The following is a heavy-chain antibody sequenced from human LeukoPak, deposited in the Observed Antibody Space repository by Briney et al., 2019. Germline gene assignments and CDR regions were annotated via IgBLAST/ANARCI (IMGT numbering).Heavy chain of an antibody. CDR1: GYRFTNYG. V-gene: IGHV1-18*01. J-gene: IGHJ6*03. CDR3: ATAFPMGAITAYFNYMDV. Sequence: ASVKVSCKTSGYRFTNYGIIWVRQAPGQGLEWMGWISPYNGNTNFAQNLQGRVTMTTDTSTTTAYMELRSLKSDDTAAYYCATAFPMGAITAYFNYMDVWGKGTTVTASS. D-gene: IGHD1-26*01. CDR2: ISPYNGNT.